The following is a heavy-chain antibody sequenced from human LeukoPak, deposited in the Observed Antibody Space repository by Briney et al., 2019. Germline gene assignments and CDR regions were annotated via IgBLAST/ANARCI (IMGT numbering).Heavy chain of an antibody. Sequence: GGSLRLSCAASGFTFSSYSMNWVRQAPGKGLEWVSYISSSSSTIYYADSVKGRFTISRDNAKNSLYLQMNSLRDEDTAVYYCARVHPSYYDFWSGSNYYYGMDVWGQGTTVTVSS. CDR2: ISSSSSTI. D-gene: IGHD3-3*01. CDR3: ARVHPSYYDFWSGSNYYYGMDV. J-gene: IGHJ6*02. CDR1: GFTFSSYS. V-gene: IGHV3-48*02.